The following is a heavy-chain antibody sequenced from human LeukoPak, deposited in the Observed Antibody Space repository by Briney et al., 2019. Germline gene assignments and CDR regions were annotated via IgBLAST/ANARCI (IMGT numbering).Heavy chain of an antibody. CDR3: AKDFRIGYSAHFDY. CDR2: IYENGGTT. CDR1: GFTFRSHA. Sequence: RGSLRLSCVGSGFTFRSHAMSWVRQAPEKGLEFVSGIYENGGTTYYADSVKGRFSISRDNSKNTLYLQMDSLRGEDTAVYYCAKDFRIGYSAHFDYWGQGTLVTVSS. D-gene: IGHD2-21*01. J-gene: IGHJ4*02. V-gene: IGHV3-23*01.